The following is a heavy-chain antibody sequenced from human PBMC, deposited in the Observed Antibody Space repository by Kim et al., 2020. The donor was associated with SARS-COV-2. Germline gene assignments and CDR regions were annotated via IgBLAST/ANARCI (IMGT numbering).Heavy chain of an antibody. J-gene: IGHJ4*02. CDR1: GFTFSDYY. CDR2: ISSSSSYT. D-gene: IGHD2-2*01. Sequence: GGSLRLSCAVSGFTFSDYYMSWIRQAPGKGLEWVSYISSSSSYTNYADSVKGRFTISRDNAKNSLYLQMNSLRAEDTAVYYCARDYCSSTSCYERGVAYWGQGTLVTVSS. CDR3: ARDYCSSTSCYERGVAY. V-gene: IGHV3-11*05.